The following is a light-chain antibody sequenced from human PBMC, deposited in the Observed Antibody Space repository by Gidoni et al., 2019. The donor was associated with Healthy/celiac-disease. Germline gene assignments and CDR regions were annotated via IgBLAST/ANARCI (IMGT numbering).Light chain of an antibody. Sequence: DIVMTQSPASLAVSLGERATINCKSSQSVLYSSNNKNYLAWYQQKPGQPPKLLIYWASTRESGVSDRFSGSGSGTDFTLTISSLQAEDVAVYYCQQYYSTPPWTFGQGTKVEIK. V-gene: IGKV4-1*01. CDR2: WAS. CDR1: QSVLYSSNNKNY. J-gene: IGKJ1*01. CDR3: QQYYSTPPWT.